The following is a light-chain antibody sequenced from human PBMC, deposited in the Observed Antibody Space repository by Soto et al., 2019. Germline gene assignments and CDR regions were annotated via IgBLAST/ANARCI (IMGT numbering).Light chain of an antibody. CDR3: ASYGGNDNLL. Sequence: QSALTQPPSASGSPGQSVTISCTGTSSDVGGYDYVSWYQQHPGKAPKLMMFEVSKRPSGVPDRFSGSKFGNTASLTVSGLQDEYEADYYCASYGGNDNLLFGGGTKLTVL. CDR2: EVS. V-gene: IGLV2-8*01. J-gene: IGLJ2*01. CDR1: SSDVGGYDY.